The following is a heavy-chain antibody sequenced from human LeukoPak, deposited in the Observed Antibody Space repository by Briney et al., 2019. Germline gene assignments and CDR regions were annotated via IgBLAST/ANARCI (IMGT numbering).Heavy chain of an antibody. CDR2: IYHSGST. D-gene: IGHD1-26*01. CDR3: ARVGATTGLDY. J-gene: IGHJ4*02. V-gene: IGHV4-30-2*01. CDR1: GGSISSGGYS. Sequence: PSETLSLTCAVSGGSISSGGYSWSWIRQPPGKGLEWIGYIYHSGSTYYNPSPKSRVTISVDRSKNQFSLKLSSVTAADTAVYYCARVGATTGLDYWGQRTLVTVSS.